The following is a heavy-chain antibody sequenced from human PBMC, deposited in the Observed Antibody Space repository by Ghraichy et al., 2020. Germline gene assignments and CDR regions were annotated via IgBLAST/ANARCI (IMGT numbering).Heavy chain of an antibody. CDR2: IKQDGGEK. Sequence: GESLNISCAASGFTFSSYWMSWVRQAPGKGLEWVANIKQDGGEKYYVDSVRGRFTISRDNAKNSLYLQMNSLRAEDTAVYYCARDHKGGNYEHAFDIWGQGTMATVPS. CDR1: GFTFSSYW. CDR3: ARDHKGGNYEHAFDI. J-gene: IGHJ3*02. V-gene: IGHV3-7*01. D-gene: IGHD1-26*01.